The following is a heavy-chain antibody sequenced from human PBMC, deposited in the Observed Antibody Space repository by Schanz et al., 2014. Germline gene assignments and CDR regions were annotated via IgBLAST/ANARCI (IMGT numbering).Heavy chain of an antibody. CDR1: RFPFSSYA. Sequence: EVQLLESGGGLVQPGGSLRLSCAASRFPFSSYAMSLVRPAPGKGLEWVSAISDSGDLTYYADSVKGRFTISRDNAKYTLYLQMNSLRTEDTAVYFCAKSYDTRGYSGFDYWGQGTLVTVSS. J-gene: IGHJ4*02. D-gene: IGHD3-22*01. CDR2: ISDSGDLT. CDR3: AKSYDTRGYSGFDY. V-gene: IGHV3-23*01.